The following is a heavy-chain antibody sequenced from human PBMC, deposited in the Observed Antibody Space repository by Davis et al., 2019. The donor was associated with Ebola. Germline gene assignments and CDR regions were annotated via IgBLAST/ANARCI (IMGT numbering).Heavy chain of an antibody. CDR2: TYYRSKWSN. V-gene: IGHV6-1*01. CDR1: GDSVSSNSAA. J-gene: IGHJ4*02. CDR3: ARGLTWPLDY. Sequence: LRLSCAISGDSVSSNSAAWNWIRQSPSRGLEWLGRTYYRSKWSNDYAVSVKSRITFNADTSKNQFSLQLNSVTPEDTAVYYCARGLTWPLDYWGQGTLVTVSS.